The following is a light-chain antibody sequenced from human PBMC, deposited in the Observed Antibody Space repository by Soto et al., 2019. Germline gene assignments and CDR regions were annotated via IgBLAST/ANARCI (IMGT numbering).Light chain of an antibody. J-gene: IGKJ2*01. CDR2: KAS. CDR3: QQYDSYPYT. CDR1: QSISTW. Sequence: EIQMTQSPSTLPASVGDRVTITCRASQSISTWLAWYQQQPGKAPKLLIYKASSLQSGVPSRFSGSRSGTQFTLTINTLQPDDFATYYCQQYDSYPYTFGQGTKLEIK. V-gene: IGKV1-5*03.